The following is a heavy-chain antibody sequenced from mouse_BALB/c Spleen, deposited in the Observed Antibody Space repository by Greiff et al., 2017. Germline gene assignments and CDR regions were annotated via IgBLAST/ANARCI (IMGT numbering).Heavy chain of an antibody. CDR2: IWAGGST. J-gene: IGHJ4*01. Sequence: VKLQESGPGLVAPSQSLSLTCTVSGFSLTSYGVHWVRQPPGKGLEWLGVIWAGGSTNYNSALMSSLSISKDNSKSQVFLKMNSLQTDDTAMYYCARDVMPGAMDYWGQGTSVTGSS. CDR3: ARDVMPGAMDY. V-gene: IGHV2-9*02. CDR1: GFSLTSYG.